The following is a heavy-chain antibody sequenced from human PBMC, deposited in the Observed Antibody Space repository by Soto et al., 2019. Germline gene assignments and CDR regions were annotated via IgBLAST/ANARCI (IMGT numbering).Heavy chain of an antibody. Sequence: QVQLQESGPGLVKPSETLSLICTVSGGSISSYYWCWLRLPQVQGLEWIGYNYESGSTNNNPSLQRRATLPVDITKNQLAMWVCALSAAARAAYYCAGVCFGRYVMDYWGQGPLVTVSS. CDR2: NYESGST. V-gene: IGHV4-59*01. D-gene: IGHD2-21*01. CDR3: AGVCFGRYVMDY. CDR1: GGSISSYY. J-gene: IGHJ4*02.